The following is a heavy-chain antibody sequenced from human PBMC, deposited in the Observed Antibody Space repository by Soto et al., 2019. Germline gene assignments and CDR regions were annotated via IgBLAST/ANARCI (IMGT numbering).Heavy chain of an antibody. Sequence: GASVKVSCKASGYTFTGYYMHWVRQAPGQGLEWMGWINPNSGGTNYAQKFQGWVTMTRDTSISTAYMELSRLRSDDTAVYYCARCPIAARPIKDKNYGPYYYYGMDVWGQGTTVTVSS. V-gene: IGHV1-2*04. CDR1: GYTFTGYY. CDR3: ARCPIAARPIKDKNYGPYYYYGMDV. D-gene: IGHD6-6*01. CDR2: INPNSGGT. J-gene: IGHJ6*02.